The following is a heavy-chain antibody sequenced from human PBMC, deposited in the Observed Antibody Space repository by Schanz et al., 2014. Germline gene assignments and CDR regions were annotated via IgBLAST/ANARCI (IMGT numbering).Heavy chain of an antibody. CDR2: VFPNGIT. D-gene: IGHD1-1*01. V-gene: IGHV4-61*02. CDR1: GGSIRSGTYY. J-gene: IGHJ2*01. CDR3: ARDTTWRLDL. Sequence: QVQLQQWGAGLLKPSETLSLTCAVYGGSIRSGTYYWSWIRQPAGKALEWVGRVFPNGITNYNPSLKTRVPIPLATSENQVPLTLTSLTAADTSVYYCARDTTWRLDLWGRGTLXTVSS.